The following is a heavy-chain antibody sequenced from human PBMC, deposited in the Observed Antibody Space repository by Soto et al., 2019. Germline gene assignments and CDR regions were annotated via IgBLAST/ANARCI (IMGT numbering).Heavy chain of an antibody. CDR2: IWYDGSNK. J-gene: IGHJ6*03. D-gene: IGHD3-3*01. CDR3: ARGAIYDFLSGYYFSYLDV. Sequence: QVQLVESGGGVVQPGRSLRLSCAASGFTFSSYGMHWVRQAPGKGLEWVAVIWYDGSNKYYADSVKGRFTISRDNSKNTLYLPINSLRAADSAVYYCARGAIYDFLSGYYFSYLDVWGKGTTVTVSS. V-gene: IGHV3-33*01. CDR1: GFTFSSYG.